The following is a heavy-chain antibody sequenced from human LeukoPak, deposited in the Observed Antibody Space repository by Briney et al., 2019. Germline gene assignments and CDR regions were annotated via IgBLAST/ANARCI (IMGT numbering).Heavy chain of an antibody. CDR3: AREGIAVAGSRSYGMDV. CDR1: GYTFTSYG. Sequence: GASVRVSRKASGYTFTSYGISWVRQAPGQGLEWMGWISAYNGNTNYAQKLQGRVTMTTDTSTSTAYMELRSLRSDDTAVYYCAREGIAVAGSRSYGMDVWGQGTTVTVSS. D-gene: IGHD6-19*01. V-gene: IGHV1-18*01. CDR2: ISAYNGNT. J-gene: IGHJ6*02.